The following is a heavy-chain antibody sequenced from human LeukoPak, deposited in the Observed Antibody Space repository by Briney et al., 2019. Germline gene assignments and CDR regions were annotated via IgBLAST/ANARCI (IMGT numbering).Heavy chain of an antibody. Sequence: GGSLRLSCAASGFTFSNYGMHWVRKAPGKGLEWVALIWYDGSNKYYADSVKGRFTISRDNSKNTLYLQMNSLRAEDTAVYYCAGSYYNVFDYWGQGTLVTVSS. CDR1: GFTFSNYG. D-gene: IGHD3-10*01. J-gene: IGHJ4*02. CDR3: AGSYYNVFDY. CDR2: IWYDGSNK. V-gene: IGHV3-33*08.